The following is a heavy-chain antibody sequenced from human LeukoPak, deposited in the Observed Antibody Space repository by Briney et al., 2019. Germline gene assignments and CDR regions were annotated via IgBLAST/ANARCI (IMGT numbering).Heavy chain of an antibody. J-gene: IGHJ6*02. D-gene: IGHD2-2*01. CDR1: GGSFSGYY. CDR2: INHSGST. V-gene: IGHV4-34*01. CDR3: ARYCSSTSCYRASMDV. Sequence: TSSETLSLTCAVYGGSFSGYYWSWIRQPPGKGLEWIGEINHSGSTNYNPSLKSRVTISVDTSKNQFSLKLSSVTAADTAVYYCARYCSSTSCYRASMDVWGQGTTVTVSS.